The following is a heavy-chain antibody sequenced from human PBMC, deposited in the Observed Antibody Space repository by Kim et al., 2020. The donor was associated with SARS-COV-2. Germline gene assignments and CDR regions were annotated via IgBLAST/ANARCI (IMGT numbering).Heavy chain of an antibody. V-gene: IGHV4-34*01. D-gene: IGHD2-2*01. CDR2: INHSGST. Sequence: SETLSLTCAVYGGSFSGYYWSWIRQPPGKGLEWIGEINHSGSTNYNPSLKSRVTISGDTSKNQSSLKLSSVTAADTAAYYCASGWEEVVPAALGNRDYYYYSMDVWGEGTTVTVSS. CDR3: ASGWEEVVPAALGNRDYYYYSMDV. CDR1: GGSFSGYY. J-gene: IGHJ6*03.